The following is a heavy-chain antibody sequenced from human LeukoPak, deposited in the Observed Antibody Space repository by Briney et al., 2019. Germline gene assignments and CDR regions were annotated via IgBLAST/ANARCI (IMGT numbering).Heavy chain of an antibody. CDR1: GFTLDEYG. V-gene: IGHV3-20*04. J-gene: IGHJ2*01. D-gene: IGHD6-13*01. Sequence: GRSLRLSCAASGFTLDEYGMRWVRQARGRGLEWVFGIDWNGGRTGYAVSVKGRFTIYRDNAKNSLYLQMNSLRAEDTALYYCAREGYSSSWYGNWYFDLWGRGTLVTVSS. CDR2: IDWNGGRT. CDR3: AREGYSSSWYGNWYFDL.